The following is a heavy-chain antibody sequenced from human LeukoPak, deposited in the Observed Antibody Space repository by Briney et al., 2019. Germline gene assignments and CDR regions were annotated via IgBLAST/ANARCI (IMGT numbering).Heavy chain of an antibody. Sequence: VASVKVSCKASGGTFSSYAISWVRQAPGQGLEWMGRIIPILGIANYAQKFQGRVTITADKSTSTAYMELSSLRSEDTAVYYCARSPGLAKVPDYWGQGTLVTVSS. CDR3: ARSPGLAKVPDY. CDR2: IIPILGIA. V-gene: IGHV1-69*04. D-gene: IGHD5-12*01. CDR1: GGTFSSYA. J-gene: IGHJ4*02.